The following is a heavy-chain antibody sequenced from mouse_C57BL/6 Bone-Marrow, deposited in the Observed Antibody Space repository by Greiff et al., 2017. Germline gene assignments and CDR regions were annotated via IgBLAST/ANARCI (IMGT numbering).Heavy chain of an antibody. D-gene: IGHD2-13*01. J-gene: IGHJ2*01. CDR3: ARTCYYSDYGFDY. Sequence: EVQLQQPGPELVKPGASVKMSCKASGYTFTDYNMHWVKQSHGKSLEWIGYINPNNGGTSYNQKFKGKATLTVNKSSSTAYMELRSLTSEESASYYCARTCYYSDYGFDYWGQGTTLTVSS. CDR1: GYTFTDYN. CDR2: INPNNGGT. V-gene: IGHV1-22*01.